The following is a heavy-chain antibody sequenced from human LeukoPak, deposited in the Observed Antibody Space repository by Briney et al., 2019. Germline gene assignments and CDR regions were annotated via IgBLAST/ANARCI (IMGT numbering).Heavy chain of an antibody. CDR1: GFTFTTYA. Sequence: PGGSLRLSCAASGFTFTTYAMSWVRQAPGKGLEWVSLISTSGGSTYYANSVKGRFTIPRDNSTNTVYLQMSSLRVEDTAVYYCVKVDTWGQGTLVTVSS. CDR2: ISTSGGST. D-gene: IGHD3-22*01. CDR3: VKVDT. J-gene: IGHJ4*02. V-gene: IGHV3-23*01.